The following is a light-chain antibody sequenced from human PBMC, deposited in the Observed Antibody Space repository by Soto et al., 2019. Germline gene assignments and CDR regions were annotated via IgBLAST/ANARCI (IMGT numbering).Light chain of an antibody. Sequence: DIVMTQSPGSLAVSLGERAVITCKSSQSVLFTSNNKNFLAWYQQKAGQPPKLLINLASTRESGVPERFSGSGSGTDFTLTISSLQAEDVAVYFCQQFYAAPPTFGQGTKVEIK. CDR3: QQFYAAPPT. V-gene: IGKV4-1*01. J-gene: IGKJ1*01. CDR1: QSVLFTSNNKNF. CDR2: LAS.